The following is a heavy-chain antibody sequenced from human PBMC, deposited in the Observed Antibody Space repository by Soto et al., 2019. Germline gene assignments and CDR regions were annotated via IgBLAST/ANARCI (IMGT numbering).Heavy chain of an antibody. V-gene: IGHV4-34*01. CDR1: GGSCSGYC. D-gene: IGHD3-10*01. J-gene: IGHJ4*02. CDR3: ARGKKSPPYYYGSGSPLDY. Sequence: PSETLSLTCAVYGGSCSGYCWSWIRQPPGKGLEWIGEINHSGSTNYNPSLKSRVTISVDTSKNQFSLKLSSVTAADTAVYYCARGKKSPPYYYGSGSPLDYWGQGTLVTVSS. CDR2: INHSGST.